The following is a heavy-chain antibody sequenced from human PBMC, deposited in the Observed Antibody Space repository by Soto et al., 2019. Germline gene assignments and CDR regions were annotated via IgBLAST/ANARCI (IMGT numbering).Heavy chain of an antibody. J-gene: IGHJ6*02. Sequence: GESLKISCKGSGYSFTSYWISWVRQMPGKGLEWMGRIDPSDSYTNYSPSFQGHVTISADKSISTAYLQSSSLKASDTAMYYCALPGSWSPYGMDVWGQGTTVTVSS. V-gene: IGHV5-10-1*01. CDR1: GYSFTSYW. D-gene: IGHD6-13*01. CDR2: IDPSDSYT. CDR3: ALPGSWSPYGMDV.